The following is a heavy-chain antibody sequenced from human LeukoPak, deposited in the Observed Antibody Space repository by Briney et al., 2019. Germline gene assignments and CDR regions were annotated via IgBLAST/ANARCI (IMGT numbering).Heavy chain of an antibody. CDR1: RFSFNESY. Sequence: PGGSLRLSCAASRFSFNESYMTWNRQAPGKGLEWVAYISGRGFSMYYADSVKGRFTISRDNARNSLYLNMSSLRADDTAVYYCARGKRRFDYWGQGTLVTVSS. CDR3: ARGKRRFDY. CDR2: ISGRGFSM. V-gene: IGHV3-11*01. J-gene: IGHJ4*02.